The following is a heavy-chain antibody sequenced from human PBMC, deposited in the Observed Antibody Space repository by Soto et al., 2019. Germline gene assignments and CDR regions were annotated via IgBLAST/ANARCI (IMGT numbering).Heavy chain of an antibody. D-gene: IGHD4-17*01. CDR3: AREPYGDSTVVSFDY. V-gene: IGHV1-18*04. Sequence: GASVKVSCKASGYTFTGYYMHWVRQAPGQGLEWMGWISAYNGNTNYAQKLQGRVTMTTDTSTSTAYMELRSLRSDDTAVYYCAREPYGDSTVVSFDYWGQGTLVTVS. CDR2: ISAYNGNT. CDR1: GYTFTGYY. J-gene: IGHJ4*02.